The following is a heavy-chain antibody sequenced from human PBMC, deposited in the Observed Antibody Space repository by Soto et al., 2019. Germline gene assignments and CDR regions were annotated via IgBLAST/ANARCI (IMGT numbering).Heavy chain of an antibody. V-gene: IGHV1-24*01. CDR2: FDPEDGET. CDR3: ARPELVYATPREYYYYYGMDV. D-gene: IGHD2-8*01. CDR1: GYTLTELS. Sequence: ASVKVSCKVSGYTLTELSMHWVRQAPGKGLEWMGGFDPEDGETIYAQKFQGRVTMTEDTSTDTAYMELSSLRSEDTAVYYCARPELVYATPREYYYYYGMDVWGQGTTVTVSS. J-gene: IGHJ6*02.